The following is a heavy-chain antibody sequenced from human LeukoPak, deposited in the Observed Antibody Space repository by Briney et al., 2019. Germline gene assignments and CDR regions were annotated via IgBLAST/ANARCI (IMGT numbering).Heavy chain of an antibody. V-gene: IGHV3-53*01. Sequence: AGGSLRLSCAASGLTVITNDMTWVRQAPGKGLEWVSVLYSDGNTKYADSVQGRFTISRGNSKNTLYLEMNSLSPDDTAVYYCARGVEPLAANTLAYWGQGTLVTVSS. D-gene: IGHD1-14*01. CDR1: GLTVITND. CDR2: LYSDGNT. CDR3: ARGVEPLAANTLAY. J-gene: IGHJ4*02.